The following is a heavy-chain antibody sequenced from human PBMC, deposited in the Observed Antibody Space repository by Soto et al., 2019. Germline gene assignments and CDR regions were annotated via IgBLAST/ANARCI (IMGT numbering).Heavy chain of an antibody. CDR2: IRSKAYGGTT. V-gene: IGHV3-49*04. CDR1: GFTFGDYA. CDR3: TRDGQRDGYNYNDAFDI. D-gene: IGHD5-18*01. J-gene: IGHJ3*02. Sequence: GGSLRLSCTASGFTFGDYAMSWVRQAPGKGLEWVGFIRSKAYGGTTEYAASVKGRFTISRDDSKSIAYLQMNSLKTEDTAVYYGTRDGQRDGYNYNDAFDIWGQGTMVTVSS.